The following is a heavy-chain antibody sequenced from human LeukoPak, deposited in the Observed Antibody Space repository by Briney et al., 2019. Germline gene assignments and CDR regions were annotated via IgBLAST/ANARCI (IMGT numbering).Heavy chain of an antibody. Sequence: RGASVKVSCKVSGYTLTELSMHWVRQAPGKGLEWMGGFDPEDGETIYAQKFQGRVTMTEDTSTDTAYMELSSLRSEDTAVYYCATYIVVVTAIQYYFDYWGQGTLVTVSS. D-gene: IGHD2-21*02. CDR2: FDPEDGET. CDR1: GYTLTELS. CDR3: ATYIVVVTAIQYYFDY. V-gene: IGHV1-24*01. J-gene: IGHJ4*02.